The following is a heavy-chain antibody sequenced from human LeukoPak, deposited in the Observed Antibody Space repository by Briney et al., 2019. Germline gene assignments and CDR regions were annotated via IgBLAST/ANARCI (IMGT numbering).Heavy chain of an antibody. J-gene: IGHJ4*02. CDR1: GFTFSSYA. Sequence: RGSLRLSCVASGFTFSSYAMSWVRQAPGKGLEWVSAISGSGGSTYYADSVKGRFTISRDNSKNTLYLQMNSLRAEDTAVYYCAKGPKWELGYWGQGTLVTVSS. D-gene: IGHD1-26*01. CDR2: ISGSGGST. V-gene: IGHV3-23*01. CDR3: AKGPKWELGY.